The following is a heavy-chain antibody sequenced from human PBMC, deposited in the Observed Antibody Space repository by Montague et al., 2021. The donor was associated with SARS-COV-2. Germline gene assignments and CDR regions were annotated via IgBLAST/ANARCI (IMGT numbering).Heavy chain of an antibody. D-gene: IGHD3-22*01. CDR3: ARDPLYYYDSSGLLLDWYFDL. CDR2: IYTSGST. V-gene: IGHV4-61*02. J-gene: IGHJ2*01. CDR1: GGFISNGSYY. Sequence: TLSLTCTVSGGFISNGSYYWSWIRQPAGKGLEWIGRIYTSGSTNYNPSLKSRVTISVDTSRNQFSLKLSSVTAADTAVYYCARDPLYYYDSSGLLLDWYFDLWGRGTLVTVSS.